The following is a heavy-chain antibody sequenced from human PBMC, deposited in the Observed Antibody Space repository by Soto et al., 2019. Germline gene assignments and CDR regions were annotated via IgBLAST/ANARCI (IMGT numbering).Heavy chain of an antibody. CDR2: ISGSGGST. CDR1: GFTFSSYA. J-gene: IGHJ4*02. Sequence: GGSLRLSCAASGFTFSSYAMSWVRQSPGKGLEWVSAISGSGGSTYDADSVKGRFTISRENHKNTLYLQMNSLRAEETAVYYCTKDGLDQVVVPANRVKTGYFCNNWGQGTLVTVTT. D-gene: IGHD2-15*01. V-gene: IGHV3-23*01. CDR3: TKDGLDQVVVPANRVKTGYFCNN.